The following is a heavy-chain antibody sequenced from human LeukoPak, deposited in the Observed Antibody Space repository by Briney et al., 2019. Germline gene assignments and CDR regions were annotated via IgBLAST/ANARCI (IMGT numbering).Heavy chain of an antibody. D-gene: IGHD2-15*01. CDR1: GFTFSGSS. V-gene: IGHV3-48*04. CDR3: ARGSCTGGSCYLSERHWFDP. Sequence: PGGSLRLSCAASGFTFSGSSMKWVRQAPGKGLEWVSYIRSSGTTIFYVDSVKGRFTISRDNAKNSLYLQMNSLRAEDTAIYYCARGSCTGGSCYLSERHWFDPWGQGTLVTVSS. CDR2: IRSSGTTI. J-gene: IGHJ5*02.